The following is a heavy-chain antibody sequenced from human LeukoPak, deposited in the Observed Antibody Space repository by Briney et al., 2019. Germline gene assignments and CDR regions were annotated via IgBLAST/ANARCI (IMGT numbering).Heavy chain of an antibody. CDR1: GDSVSRKSAA. D-gene: IGHD6-13*01. Sequence: SQTLSLTCVISGDSVSRKSAAWHWIRQSPSRGLEWLARTYYKSKWYNDYAVTVKSRIITNPDTSKNQFSLQLNSVTPEDTAVYYCARDQRQQLGPFDYWGQETLVTVSS. CDR3: ARDQRQQLGPFDY. CDR2: TYYKSKWYN. J-gene: IGHJ4*02. V-gene: IGHV6-1*01.